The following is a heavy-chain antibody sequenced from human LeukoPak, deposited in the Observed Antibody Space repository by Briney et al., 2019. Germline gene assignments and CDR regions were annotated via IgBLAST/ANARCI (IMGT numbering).Heavy chain of an antibody. CDR3: TRVEAFDI. D-gene: IGHD1-1*01. Sequence: GGSLRLSCAGSGFTLSNSWMGWVRQAPGKGLEYVSYISSGGDTIYYAYSVKGRFTISRDNAKNSLYLQMNSLRAEDTAVYYCTRVEAFDIWGQGTMVTVSS. CDR1: GFTLSNSW. CDR2: ISSGGDTI. V-gene: IGHV3-11*01. J-gene: IGHJ3*02.